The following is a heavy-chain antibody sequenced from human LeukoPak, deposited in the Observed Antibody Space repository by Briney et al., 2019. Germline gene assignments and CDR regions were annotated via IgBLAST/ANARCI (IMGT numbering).Heavy chain of an antibody. D-gene: IGHD3-10*01. V-gene: IGHV3-21*01. CDR1: GFTFSSYS. Sequence: GGSLRLSCAASGFTFSSYSMNWVRQAPGKGLEWVSSISSSSSYIYYADSVKGRFTISRDNAKNSLYLQMNSLRAEDTAVYYCARGRKVRGVITLDYWGQGTLVTVSS. CDR2: ISSSSSYI. CDR3: ARGRKVRGVITLDY. J-gene: IGHJ4*02.